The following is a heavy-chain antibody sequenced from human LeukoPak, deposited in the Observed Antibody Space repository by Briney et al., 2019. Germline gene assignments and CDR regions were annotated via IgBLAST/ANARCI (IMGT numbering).Heavy chain of an antibody. D-gene: IGHD1-14*01. CDR2: IYYSGST. V-gene: IGHV4-39*07. CDR3: ARDHYDITGAFDI. CDR1: GGSISSSSYY. J-gene: IGHJ3*02. Sequence: SETLSLTCTVSGGSISSSSYYWGWIRQPPGKGLEWIGSIYYSGSTYYNPSLKSRVTISVDTSENQFSLKLSSVTAADTAVYYCARDHYDITGAFDIWGQGTMVTVSS.